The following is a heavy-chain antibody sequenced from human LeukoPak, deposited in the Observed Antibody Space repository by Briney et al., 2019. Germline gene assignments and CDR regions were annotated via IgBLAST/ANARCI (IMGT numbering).Heavy chain of an antibody. CDR3: ARAIESQLSAKHWYFDL. V-gene: IGHV3-23*01. D-gene: IGHD6-25*01. J-gene: IGHJ2*01. CDR2: ISGSGGST. CDR1: GFTFSSYA. Sequence: GGSLRLSCAASGFTFSSYAMSWVRQAPGKGLEWVSAISGSGGSTYYADSVKGRFTISRDNSKNTLYLQMNSLRAEDTAVYYCARAIESQLSAKHWYFDLWGRGTLVTVSS.